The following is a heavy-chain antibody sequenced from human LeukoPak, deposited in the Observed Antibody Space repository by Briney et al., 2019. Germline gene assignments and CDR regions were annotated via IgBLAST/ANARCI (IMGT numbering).Heavy chain of an antibody. CDR2: IYYSGST. V-gene: IGHV4-39*07. CDR1: GGSISSSSYY. Sequence: NPSETLSLTCTVSGGSISSSSYYWGWIRQPPGKGLEWIGSIYYSGSTYYNPSLKSRVTISVDTSKNQFSLKLSSVTAADTAVYYCARDGGRDGYSNFDYWGQGTLVTVSS. CDR3: ARDGGRDGYSNFDY. J-gene: IGHJ4*02. D-gene: IGHD5-24*01.